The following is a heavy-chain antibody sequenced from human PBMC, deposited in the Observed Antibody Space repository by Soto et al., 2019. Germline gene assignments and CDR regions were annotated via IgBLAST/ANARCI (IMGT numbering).Heavy chain of an antibody. CDR1: GFTFSSYA. CDR2: ISYDGSNK. D-gene: IGHD6-19*01. J-gene: IGHJ4*02. CDR3: ARDRPGSGSSGPPHDY. Sequence: QVQLVESGGGVVQPGRSLRLSCAASGFTFSSYAMHWVRQAPGKGLEWVAVISYDGSNKYYADSVKGRFTISGDNSKNTLYLQMNSLRAEDTAVYYCARDRPGSGSSGPPHDYWGQGTLVTVSS. V-gene: IGHV3-30-3*01.